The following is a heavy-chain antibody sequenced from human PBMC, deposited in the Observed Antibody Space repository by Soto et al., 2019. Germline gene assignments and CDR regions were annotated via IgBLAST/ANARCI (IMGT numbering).Heavy chain of an antibody. CDR2: MYDSGNA. D-gene: IGHD2-2*01. J-gene: IGHJ4*02. V-gene: IGHV4-59*01. Sequence: SETLSLTCTVSGGSINSYCWSWIRQPPGKGLEWIGYMYDSGNANYNPSLKSRVTISVDTSKNQFSLKVNSVTAADTAVYYCARAGPVPAANIDYWGQGTLVTVSS. CDR1: GGSINSYC. CDR3: ARAGPVPAANIDY.